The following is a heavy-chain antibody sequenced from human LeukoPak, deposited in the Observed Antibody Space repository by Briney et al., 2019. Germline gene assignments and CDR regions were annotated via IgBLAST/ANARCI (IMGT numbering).Heavy chain of an antibody. CDR2: IIPIFGTA. D-gene: IGHD3/OR15-3a*01. CDR1: GGTFSSYA. CDR3: ARDRSDWNYVDY. J-gene: IGHJ4*02. V-gene: IGHV1-69*05. Sequence: GASVKVSCKASGGTFSSYAISWVRQAPGQGLEWMGGIIPIFGTANYAQKLQGRVTMTTDTSTSTAYTELRSLRSDDTAVYHCARDRSDWNYVDYWGQGTLVTVSS.